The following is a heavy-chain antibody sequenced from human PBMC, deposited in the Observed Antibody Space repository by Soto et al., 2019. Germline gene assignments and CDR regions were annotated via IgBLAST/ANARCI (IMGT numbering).Heavy chain of an antibody. CDR1: GYTFTSYY. CDR3: ARDLPYCSSTSCPPYYYYGMDV. CDR2: INPSGGST. Sequence: ASVKVSCKASGYTFTSYYMHWVRQAPGQGLEWMGIINPSGGSTSYAQKFQDRVTMTRDTSTSTVYMELSSLRSEDTAVYYCARDLPYCSSTSCPPYYYYGMDVWGQGTTVTVSS. D-gene: IGHD2-2*01. V-gene: IGHV1-46*01. J-gene: IGHJ6*02.